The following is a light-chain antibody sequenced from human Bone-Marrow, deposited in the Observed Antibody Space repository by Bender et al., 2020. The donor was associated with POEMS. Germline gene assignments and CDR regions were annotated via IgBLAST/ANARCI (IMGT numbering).Light chain of an antibody. J-gene: IGLJ2*01. Sequence: SYEATQPPSVSVSPGQTASITCSGDDLGDKYVAWYQQKPGQSPVLVIYQDTKRPSGIPERFSGSNSGNTATLTISGTQAMDEADYYCQARDTYSVVFGGGTKLTVL. CDR1: DLGDKY. V-gene: IGLV3-1*01. CDR3: QARDTYSVV. CDR2: QDT.